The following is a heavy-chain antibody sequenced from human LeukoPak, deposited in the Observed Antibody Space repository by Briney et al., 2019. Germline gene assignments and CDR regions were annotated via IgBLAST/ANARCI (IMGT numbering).Heavy chain of an antibody. J-gene: IGHJ5*02. CDR2: IYTSGST. CDR3: ARDVLSGDFWSGYPIPFGWFDP. Sequence: SETLSLTCTVSGGSISSGSYYWSWIRQPAGKGLEWIGRIYTSGSTNYNPSLKSRVTISVDTSKNQFSLKLSSVTAADTAVYYCARDVLSGDFWSGYPIPFGWFDPWGQGTLVTVSS. V-gene: IGHV4-61*02. CDR1: GGSISSGSYY. D-gene: IGHD3-3*01.